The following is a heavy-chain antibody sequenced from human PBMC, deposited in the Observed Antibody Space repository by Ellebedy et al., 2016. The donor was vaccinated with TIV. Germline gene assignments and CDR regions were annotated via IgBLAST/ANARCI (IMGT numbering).Heavy chain of an antibody. Sequence: GESLKISCAASAFTFNSYAMSWVRQAPGKGLEWVSSISASSGSAYYTDSVKGRFTVSRDNSKNTLYLQMNSLGADDTGIYYCAKDGATGTTGGMDVWGQGTTVTVSS. CDR1: AFTFNSYA. V-gene: IGHV3-23*01. J-gene: IGHJ6*02. D-gene: IGHD1-1*01. CDR2: ISASSGSA. CDR3: AKDGATGTTGGMDV.